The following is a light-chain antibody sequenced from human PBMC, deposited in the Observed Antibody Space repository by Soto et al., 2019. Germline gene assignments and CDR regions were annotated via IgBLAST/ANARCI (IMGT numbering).Light chain of an antibody. Sequence: DIQMTQSPATLSASVEDRVTITCRASQSISSWFAWYQQKPGKAPKLLIYKASSLESGVPSRFSGSGSGTEFTLTISSLQPDDFATYYCQQYNSYSTFGQGTKVDIK. V-gene: IGKV1-5*03. J-gene: IGKJ1*01. CDR2: KAS. CDR1: QSISSW. CDR3: QQYNSYST.